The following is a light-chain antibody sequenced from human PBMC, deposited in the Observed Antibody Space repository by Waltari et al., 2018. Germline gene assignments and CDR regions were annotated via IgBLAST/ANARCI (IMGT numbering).Light chain of an antibody. CDR3: QHYANWPPWA. CDR1: QSISTY. V-gene: IGKV3-15*01. Sequence: EILMTQSPDTLSVSPWERATLSCRASQSISTYLAWFQQTPGQAPRLLIYGASTRATGIPARFSGSGSGTEFTLTISSLQSEDSAVYYCQHYANWPPWAFGQGTKVEIK. CDR2: GAS. J-gene: IGKJ1*01.